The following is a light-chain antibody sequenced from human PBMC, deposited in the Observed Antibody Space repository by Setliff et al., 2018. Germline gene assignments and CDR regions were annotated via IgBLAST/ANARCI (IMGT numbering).Light chain of an antibody. CDR1: GGLVGGYNY. CDR2: EVT. CDR3: SSYADSNIFL. Sequence: QSALTQPPSASGSPGQSVTISCTGTGGLVGGYNYVSWYQQHPGKAPRLIIYEVTKRPSGVPDRFSGSKSGNTASLTVSGLQAEDEAEYYCSSYADSNIFLFGSGTKVTVL. J-gene: IGLJ1*01. V-gene: IGLV2-8*01.